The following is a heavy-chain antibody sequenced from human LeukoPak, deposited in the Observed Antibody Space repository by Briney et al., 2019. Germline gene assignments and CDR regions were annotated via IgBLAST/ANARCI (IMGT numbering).Heavy chain of an antibody. CDR3: TRDLGYCSSTSCYNWFDP. CDR1: GFSFGDYA. J-gene: IGHJ5*02. CDR2: IRSKAYGGTT. Sequence: GGSLRLSCTASGFSFGDYAMSWVRQAPGKGLEWVSFIRSKAYGGTTEYAASVKGRFTISRDDSKTIAYLQMNSLKTEDTAVYYCTRDLGYCSSTSCYNWFDPWGHGTLVTVSS. V-gene: IGHV3-49*04. D-gene: IGHD2-2*01.